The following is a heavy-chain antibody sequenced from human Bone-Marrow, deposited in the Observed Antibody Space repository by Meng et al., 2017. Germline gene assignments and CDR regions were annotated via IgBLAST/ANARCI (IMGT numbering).Heavy chain of an antibody. D-gene: IGHD2-8*01. J-gene: IGHJ3*02. V-gene: IGHV3-48*03. CDR3: ARDFEWPYDAFDI. Sequence: GGSLRLSCAASGFTFSSYEMNWVRQAPGKGLERVSYISSSGSTIYYADSVKGRFTISRDNAKNSLYLQMNSLRAEDTAVYYGARDFEWPYDAFDIWGQGTMVTVSS. CDR1: GFTFSSYE. CDR2: ISSSGSTI.